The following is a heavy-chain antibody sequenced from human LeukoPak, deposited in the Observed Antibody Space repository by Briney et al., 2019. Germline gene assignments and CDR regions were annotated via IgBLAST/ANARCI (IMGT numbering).Heavy chain of an antibody. V-gene: IGHV1-24*01. CDR3: ATVYYDSSGYLSALDY. CDR1: GYTLTELS. CDR2: FDPEDGET. Sequence: ASVKVSCKVSGYTLTELSMHWVRQAPGKGLEWMGGFDPEDGETIYAQKLQGRVTMTEDTSTDTAYMELSSLRSEDTAVYYCATVYYDSSGYLSALDYWGQGTLVTVSS. D-gene: IGHD3-22*01. J-gene: IGHJ4*02.